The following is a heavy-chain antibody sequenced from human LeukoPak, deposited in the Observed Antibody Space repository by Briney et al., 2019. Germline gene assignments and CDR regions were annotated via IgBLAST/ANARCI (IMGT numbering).Heavy chain of an antibody. J-gene: IGHJ5*02. CDR1: GGSISSYY. CDR2: IYYSGST. CDR3: AREGTLGYCSSTSCYTSHWFDP. D-gene: IGHD2-2*02. V-gene: IGHV4-59*01. Sequence: SETLSLTCTVSGGSISSYYWSWIRQPPGKGLEWIGYIYYSGSTNYNPSLKSRVTISVDTSKNQFSLKLSSVTAADTAVYYCAREGTLGYCSSTSCYTSHWFDPWGQGTLVTVSS.